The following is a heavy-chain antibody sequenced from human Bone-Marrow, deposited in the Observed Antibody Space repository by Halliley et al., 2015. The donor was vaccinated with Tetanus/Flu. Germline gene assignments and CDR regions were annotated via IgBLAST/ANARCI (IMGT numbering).Heavy chain of an antibody. CDR2: IKQDGSEK. Sequence: KGLEGVATIKQDGSEKYYVASVKGRFTISRDNAKNTLYLQMDSLRAEDTAVYYCARETSLTSSWGQGTLVTVSS. CDR3: ARETSLTSS. J-gene: IGHJ5*02. D-gene: IGHD7-27*01. V-gene: IGHV3-7*03.